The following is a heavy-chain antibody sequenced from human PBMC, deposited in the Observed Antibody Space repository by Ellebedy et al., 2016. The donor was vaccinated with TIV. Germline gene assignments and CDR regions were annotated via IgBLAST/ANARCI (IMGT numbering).Heavy chain of an antibody. J-gene: IGHJ4*02. D-gene: IGHD4-11*01. Sequence: GESLKISCAASGFTFSSYAMSWVRQAPGKGLEWVSAISGSGGSTYYADSVKGRFTISRDNAKNSLYLQMNTLRVEDTAVYYCARGGLQYPDFWGQGTLVTVSS. CDR3: ARGGLQYPDF. CDR2: ISGSGGST. CDR1: GFTFSSYA. V-gene: IGHV3-23*01.